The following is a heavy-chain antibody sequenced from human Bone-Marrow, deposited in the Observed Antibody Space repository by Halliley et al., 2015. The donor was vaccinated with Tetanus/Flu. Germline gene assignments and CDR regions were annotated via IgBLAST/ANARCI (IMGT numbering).Heavy chain of an antibody. Sequence: QLVQSGAEVKKPGASVKVSCKASGYTFTSYGISWVRQAPGQGLEWMGWISAYSGNTNYAQKLQGRVTMTTDTSTSTAYMELRSLRSDDTAVYYCARDLGKYSSSWYDAFDIWGQGTMVTVSS. D-gene: IGHD6-13*01. CDR3: ARDLGKYSSSWYDAFDI. CDR2: ISAYSGNT. V-gene: IGHV1-18*01. CDR1: GYTFTSYG. J-gene: IGHJ3*02.